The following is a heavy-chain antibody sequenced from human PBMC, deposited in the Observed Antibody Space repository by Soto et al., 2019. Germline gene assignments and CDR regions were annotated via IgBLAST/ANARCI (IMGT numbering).Heavy chain of an antibody. Sequence: QVQLVQSGAEVKKPGASLKVSCKASGNTFTSYYIHWIRQAPGQGLEWVGVINPRGGSTTYGQKFQGRVTMTRDTSTSTVYMELNSLRSEDTAVYYCARDSDYYDSGMDVWGQGTMVTVSS. CDR3: ARDSDYYDSGMDV. CDR1: GNTFTSYY. J-gene: IGHJ6*02. CDR2: INPRGGST. V-gene: IGHV1-46*01. D-gene: IGHD3-10*01.